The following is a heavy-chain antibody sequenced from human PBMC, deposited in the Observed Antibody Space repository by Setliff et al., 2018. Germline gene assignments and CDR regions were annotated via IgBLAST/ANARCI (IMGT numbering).Heavy chain of an antibody. V-gene: IGHV3-48*03. D-gene: IGHD1-20*01. J-gene: IGHJ6*04. CDR1: GFNFSNYE. Sequence: GGSLRLSCSGSGFNFSNYEINWVRQAPGKGLEWISYISSIGRLIHYADSMKGRCTVFRGNAGNSVHLQMNNLRVDDAAIYYCASPPIRQYNYYMDVWGKGTTVTVSS. CDR3: ASPPIRQYNYYMDV. CDR2: ISSIGRLI.